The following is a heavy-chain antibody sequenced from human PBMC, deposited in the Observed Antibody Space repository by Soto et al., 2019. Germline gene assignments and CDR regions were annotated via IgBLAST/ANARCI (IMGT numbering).Heavy chain of an antibody. V-gene: IGHV1-69*12. CDR1: GGSFSSLG. CDR2: IIPTFGKP. D-gene: IGHD5-12*01. J-gene: IGHJ6*02. Sequence: QVQLEQSGAEVRQPGSSVKVSCKASGGSFSSLGLSWVRRAPGQGLEWMGGIIPTFGKPTYTQKFQARITITADESTRTAYMELTSLTSEATAVYYCAAEEGMDEVDYFYVMEVWGQGTAVTV. CDR3: AAEEGMDEVDYFYVMEV.